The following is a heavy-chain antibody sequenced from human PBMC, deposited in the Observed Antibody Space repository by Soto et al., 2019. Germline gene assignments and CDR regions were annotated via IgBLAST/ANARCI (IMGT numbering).Heavy chain of an antibody. Sequence: GGSLRLSCAASGFTFSSYAMSWVRQAPGKGLEWVSAISGSGGSTYYADSVKGRFTISRDNSKNTLYLQMNSLRAEDTAVYYCAKDQDLDKGPVPVAGYFDYWGQGTLVTVSS. CDR1: GFTFSSYA. V-gene: IGHV3-23*01. CDR2: ISGSGGST. J-gene: IGHJ4*02. CDR3: AKDQDLDKGPVPVAGYFDY. D-gene: IGHD6-19*01.